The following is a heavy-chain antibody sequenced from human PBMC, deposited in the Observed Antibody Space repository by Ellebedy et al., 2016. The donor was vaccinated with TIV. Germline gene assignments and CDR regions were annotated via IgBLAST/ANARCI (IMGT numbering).Heavy chain of an antibody. D-gene: IGHD1-26*01. CDR2: INQDGSVD. CDR3: LPSGGSST. V-gene: IGHV3-7*01. CDR1: ELTYW. Sequence: GESLKISXGTSELTYWMNWVRQAPGKGLEWVASINQDGSVDHYVDSVKGRFTVSRDNAKSSLYLQMNSLRVEDTAVYYCLPSGGSSTWGQGTLVTVSS. J-gene: IGHJ4*02.